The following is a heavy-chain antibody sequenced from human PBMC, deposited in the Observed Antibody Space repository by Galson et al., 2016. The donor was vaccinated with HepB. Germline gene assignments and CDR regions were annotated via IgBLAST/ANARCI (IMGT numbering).Heavy chain of an antibody. CDR1: GYIFTNYA. Sequence: SVKVSCKASGYIFTNYAMHWVRQAPGQRLELMGWISTGNENTKYSQNFQGRVAFTRDTSASTAYMELTSLRSEDTAVYYCAALDLSDYWGQGTLVTVSS. J-gene: IGHJ4*02. CDR2: ISTGNENT. V-gene: IGHV1-3*04. CDR3: AALDLSDY. D-gene: IGHD3-9*01.